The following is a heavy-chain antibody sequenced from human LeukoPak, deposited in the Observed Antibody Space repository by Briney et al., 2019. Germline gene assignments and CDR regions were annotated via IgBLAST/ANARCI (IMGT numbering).Heavy chain of an antibody. Sequence: PSETLSLTCTVSGGSISSSSYYWGWIRQPPGKGLEWIGSIYYSGSTYYNPSLKSRVTISVDTSKNQFSLKLSSVTAADTAVYYCARGRDYVWGSYRLIVDAFDIWGQGTMVTVSS. V-gene: IGHV4-39*01. J-gene: IGHJ3*02. D-gene: IGHD3-16*02. CDR2: IYYSGST. CDR1: GGSISSSSYY. CDR3: ARGRDYVWGSYRLIVDAFDI.